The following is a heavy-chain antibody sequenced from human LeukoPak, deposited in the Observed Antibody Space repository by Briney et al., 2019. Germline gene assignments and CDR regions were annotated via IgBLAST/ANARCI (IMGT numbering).Heavy chain of an antibody. CDR2: IYYSGST. J-gene: IGHJ6*02. CDR1: GGSISSYY. V-gene: IGHV4-59*01. Sequence: SETLSLACTVSGGSISSYYWSWIRQPPGKGLEWIGYIYYSGSTNYNPSLKSRVTISVDTSKNQFSLKLSSVTAADTAVYYCARVIPRYYGMDVWGQGTTVTVSS. D-gene: IGHD3-16*02. CDR3: ARVIPRYYGMDV.